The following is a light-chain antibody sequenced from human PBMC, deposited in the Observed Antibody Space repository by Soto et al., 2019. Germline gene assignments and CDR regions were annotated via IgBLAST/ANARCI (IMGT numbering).Light chain of an antibody. J-gene: IGLJ1*01. CDR2: DVN. CDR3: SSYTSSRYV. CDR1: SSDVGGYDY. Sequence: ALTQPASVSGSPGQSITISCTGTSSDVGGYDYVSWYQQRPDKAPELMIYDVNNRPSGVSNRFSGSKSGNTASLTISGLQAEDEADYYCSSYTSSRYVFGTGTKVTVL. V-gene: IGLV2-14*01.